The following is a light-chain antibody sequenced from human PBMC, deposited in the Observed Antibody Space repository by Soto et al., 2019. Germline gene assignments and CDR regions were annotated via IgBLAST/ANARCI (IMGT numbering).Light chain of an antibody. CDR2: DAS. V-gene: IGKV1-5*01. CDR1: QSISSW. Sequence: DIQMTQSPSTLSASVGDRVTITCRASQSISSWLAWYQQKPGKAPKLLIYDASSLESGVPSRFSGSGSGTEFTLTISSLQPDDFATYYCQQYNSYCYTFGQGTKVDI. J-gene: IGKJ2*01. CDR3: QQYNSYCYT.